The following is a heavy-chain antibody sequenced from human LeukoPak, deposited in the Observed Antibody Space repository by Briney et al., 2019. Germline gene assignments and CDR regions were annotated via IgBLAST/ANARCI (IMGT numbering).Heavy chain of an antibody. Sequence: GASVKVSCKASGYTFTSYDINWVRQATGQGLEWMGWMNPNSGDTGYAQKFQGRVTMTRNASIITAYMELSSLRSEDTAVYYCARTLYIASAPGGFDYWGQGTLVTVSS. CDR3: ARTLYIASAPGGFDY. CDR2: MNPNSGDT. CDR1: GYTFTSYD. D-gene: IGHD3-16*01. J-gene: IGHJ4*02. V-gene: IGHV1-8*01.